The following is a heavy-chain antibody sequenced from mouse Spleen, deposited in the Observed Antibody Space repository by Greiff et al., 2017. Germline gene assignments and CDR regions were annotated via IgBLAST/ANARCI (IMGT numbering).Heavy chain of an antibody. D-gene: IGHD2-4*01. Sequence: EVMLVESGGGLVKPGGSLKLSCAASGFNFSSYAMSWVRQTPEKRLEWVATISDGGSYTYYPDNVKGRFTISRDNAKNNLYLQMSHLKSEDTAMYYCAREEPYDYRGYFDVWGTGTTVTVSS. J-gene: IGHJ1*03. CDR1: GFNFSSYA. CDR3: AREEPYDYRGYFDV. V-gene: IGHV5-4*01. CDR2: ISDGGSYT.